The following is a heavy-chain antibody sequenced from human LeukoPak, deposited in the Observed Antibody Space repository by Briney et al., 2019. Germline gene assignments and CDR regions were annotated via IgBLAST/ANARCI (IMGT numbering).Heavy chain of an antibody. CDR3: ARAAAGFDY. CDR2: ISHDGSNK. CDR1: EFTFSSYI. D-gene: IGHD6-25*01. J-gene: IGHJ4*02. V-gene: IGHV3-30-3*01. Sequence: GGSLRLSCAASEFTFSSYIMHWVRQAPGKGLEWVAVISHDGSNKHYADSVKGRFTISRDNSKNTLYLQMNSLRAEDTAVYYCARAAAGFDYWGQGTLVTVSS.